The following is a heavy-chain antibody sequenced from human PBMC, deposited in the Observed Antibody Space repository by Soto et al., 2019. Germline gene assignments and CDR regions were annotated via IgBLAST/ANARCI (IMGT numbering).Heavy chain of an antibody. Sequence: SGPTLVNPTQTLTLTCTFSGFSLSTSGMCVSWIRQPPGKALEWLALIDWDDDKYYSTSLKTRLTISKDTSKNQVVLTMTNMDPVDTATYYCARTHTDYDSSGYDLGPFDSWGQGTLVTVSS. CDR3: ARTHTDYDSSGYDLGPFDS. V-gene: IGHV2-70*01. D-gene: IGHD3-22*01. J-gene: IGHJ4*02. CDR2: IDWDDDK. CDR1: GFSLSTSGMC.